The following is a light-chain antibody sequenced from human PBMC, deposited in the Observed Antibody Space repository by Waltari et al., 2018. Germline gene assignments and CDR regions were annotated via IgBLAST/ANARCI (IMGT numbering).Light chain of an antibody. J-gene: IGLJ2*01. CDR1: SPTTGAGSD. V-gene: IGLV1-40*01. Sequence: QSVLTQAPSVFGAPGQRVPISCSGGSPTTGAGSDFHWYQQLPGTAPKLLIYGNDNRPSGVPDRFSASKSGTSASLAITGLQADDEAIYFCQSYDDSLRASVFGGGARLTVL. CDR3: QSYDDSLRASV. CDR2: GND.